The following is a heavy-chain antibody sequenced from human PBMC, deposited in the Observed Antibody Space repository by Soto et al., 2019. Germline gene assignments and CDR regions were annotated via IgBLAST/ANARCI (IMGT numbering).Heavy chain of an antibody. CDR2: IYYSGST. J-gene: IGHJ5*02. Sequence: SETLSLTCTVSGGSISSGGYYWSWIRQHPGKGLEWIGYIYYSGSTYYNPSLKSRVTISVDTSKNQFSLKLSSVTAADTAVYYCARAVAAAGTGNWFDPWGQGTLVTVSS. CDR1: GGSISSGGYY. D-gene: IGHD6-13*01. CDR3: ARAVAAAGTGNWFDP. V-gene: IGHV4-31*03.